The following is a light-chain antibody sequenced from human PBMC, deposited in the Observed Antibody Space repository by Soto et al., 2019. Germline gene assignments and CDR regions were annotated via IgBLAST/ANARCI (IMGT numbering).Light chain of an antibody. V-gene: IGKV1-12*01. Sequence: DIQMTQSPSSVSASVGDRVIITCRASQDLSRCLAWYQQKAGKAPQLLIYATSTLQSGVPSRFSGSGSGTEFTLTISSLQPEDFATYYCQQANSFPHTLGGGTRVEIK. CDR3: QQANSFPHT. CDR1: QDLSRC. J-gene: IGKJ4*01. CDR2: ATS.